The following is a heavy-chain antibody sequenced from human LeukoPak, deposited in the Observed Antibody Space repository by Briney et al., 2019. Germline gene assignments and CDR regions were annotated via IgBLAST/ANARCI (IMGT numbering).Heavy chain of an antibody. CDR1: GGSISSGGYY. CDR3: ASFTLNLYCNNTNCPKK. V-gene: IGHV4-30-2*01. Sequence: PSETLSLTCTVSGGSISSGGYYWSWIRQPPGKGLEWIGYIYRGGSSYSNPSLESRVTLSVDKSKNQFSLTLSSVTAADTAVYYCASFTLNLYCNNTNCPKKWGQGTLVTVSS. D-gene: IGHD2-2*01. J-gene: IGHJ4*02. CDR2: IYRGGSS.